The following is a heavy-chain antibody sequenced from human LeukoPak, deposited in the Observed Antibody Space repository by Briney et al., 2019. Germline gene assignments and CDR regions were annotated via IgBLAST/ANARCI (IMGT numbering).Heavy chain of an antibody. CDR3: AKFRYCSSTSCYLLDF. V-gene: IGHV4-59*01. J-gene: IGHJ4*02. CDR2: IYYTGST. D-gene: IGHD2-2*01. CDR1: GASLSGYY. Sequence: LETLSLTCTVSGASLSGYYWSWIRQPPGKGLEWIGYIYYTGSTNYNPSLKSRVTMSVATSKSQFSLKLSSVTAADTAVYYCAKFRYCSSTSCYLLDFWGQGNLVTVSS.